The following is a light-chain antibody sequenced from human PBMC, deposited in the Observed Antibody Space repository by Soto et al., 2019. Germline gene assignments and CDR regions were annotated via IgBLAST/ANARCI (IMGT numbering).Light chain of an antibody. Sequence: QSALTQPASVSGSLGQSITISCTGTSSDVGAYKYVSWYQQYPGKAPKLMIYDVTNRPSGVSDRFSGSKSGNTASLTISGLQAEDEADYYCCSYTVTSTWLFGGGTKVTVL. CDR3: CSYTVTSTWL. V-gene: IGLV2-14*01. CDR2: DVT. J-gene: IGLJ3*02. CDR1: SSDVGAYKY.